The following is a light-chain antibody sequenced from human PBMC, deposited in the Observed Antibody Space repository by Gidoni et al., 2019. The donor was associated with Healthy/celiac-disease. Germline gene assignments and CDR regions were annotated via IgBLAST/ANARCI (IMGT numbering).Light chain of an antibody. Sequence: DIVITPSPASPALSLCERATINCKSSQSVLSSSNNKNYLDWYQQKPGQPPKLLIYWASTRESGVPDRFSGSGSGTDFTLTISSLEAEDVAVYYCKQYYSTPLTFGGGTKVEIK. J-gene: IGKJ4*01. CDR1: QSVLSSSNNKNY. V-gene: IGKV4-1*01. CDR2: WAS. CDR3: KQYYSTPLT.